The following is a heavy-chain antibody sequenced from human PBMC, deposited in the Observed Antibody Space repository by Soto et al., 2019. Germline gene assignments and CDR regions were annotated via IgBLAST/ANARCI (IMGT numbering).Heavy chain of an antibody. V-gene: IGHV3-48*01. CDR1: GFILSDCA. J-gene: IGHJ6*03. CDR3: ARDLSWGSNWYYYMDV. CDR2: ISSSSSVI. D-gene: IGHD7-27*01. Sequence: EVQLVESGGGWVQPGGSLRLSCATSGFILSDCAMNWVRQAPGKGLEGVSYISSSSSVIDYADSVKGRFTVSRDNARNSLYIQMNSLRAEDTAVYYCARDLSWGSNWYYYMDVWGKGTTVTVSS.